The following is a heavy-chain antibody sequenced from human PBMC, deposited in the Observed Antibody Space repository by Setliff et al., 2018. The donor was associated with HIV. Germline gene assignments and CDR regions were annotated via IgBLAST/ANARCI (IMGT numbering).Heavy chain of an antibody. V-gene: IGHV3-23*01. Sequence: GGSLRLSCAASGFTFSSYAMSWVRQAPGKGLEWVPAISGSGGSTYYADSVKGRFTISRDNSKNTLYLQMNSLRAEDTAVYYCATRRGTAGDYYYGMDVWGQGTTVTVSS. CDR2: ISGSGGST. CDR1: GFTFSSYA. D-gene: IGHD2-21*02. CDR3: ATRRGTAGDYYYGMDV. J-gene: IGHJ6*02.